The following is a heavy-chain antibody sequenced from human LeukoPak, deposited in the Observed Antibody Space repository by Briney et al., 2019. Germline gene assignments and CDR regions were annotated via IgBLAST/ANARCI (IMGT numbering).Heavy chain of an antibody. CDR3: ARVEVVPAAIIY. CDR1: GGSISSHY. CDR2: IYYSGST. D-gene: IGHD2-2*01. Sequence: SETLSLTCTVSGGSISSHYRSWIRQPPGKGLEWIGYIYYSGSTNYNPSLKSRVTISVDTSKNQFSLKLSSVTAADTAVYYCARVEVVPAAIIYWGQGTLVTVSS. J-gene: IGHJ4*02. V-gene: IGHV4-59*11.